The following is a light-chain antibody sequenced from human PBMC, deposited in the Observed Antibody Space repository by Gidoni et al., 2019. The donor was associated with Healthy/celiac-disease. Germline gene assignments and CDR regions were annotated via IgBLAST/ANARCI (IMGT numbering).Light chain of an antibody. V-gene: IGKV1-5*03. CDR1: QRMSSW. J-gene: IGKJ1*01. CDR2: KAS. Sequence: DIQMTQSPSTLSASVGDRVTITCRASQRMSSWLAWYQQKPGKAPKLLIYKASSLESGVPSRFSGSGSGTEFTLTISSLQPDDFATYYCQQYDIYPWTFXQXTKVEIK. CDR3: QQYDIYPWT.